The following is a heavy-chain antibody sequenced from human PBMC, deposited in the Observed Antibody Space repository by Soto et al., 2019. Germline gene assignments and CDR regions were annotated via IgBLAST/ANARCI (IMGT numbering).Heavy chain of an antibody. V-gene: IGHV1-18*01. J-gene: IGHJ4*02. Sequence: QVQLVQSGAEVKKPGASVKVSCKASGYTFTSYGISWVRQAPGQGLEWMGWISAYNGNTNYAQKLQGRVTMTTDTSTSTAYMELRSLRSDAAAVYYCARYYCRSTSCYRGTTDYWGQGTLVTFSS. CDR3: ARYYCRSTSCYRGTTDY. D-gene: IGHD2-2*01. CDR1: GYTFTSYG. CDR2: ISAYNGNT.